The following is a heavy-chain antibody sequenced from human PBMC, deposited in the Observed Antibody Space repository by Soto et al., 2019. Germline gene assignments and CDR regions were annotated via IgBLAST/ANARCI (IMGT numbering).Heavy chain of an antibody. CDR3: AKFPLYGSGSYYPSYYYYGMDV. CDR1: GFTFSSYG. J-gene: IGHJ6*02. D-gene: IGHD3-10*01. V-gene: IGHV3-30*18. CDR2: ISYDGSNK. Sequence: GSLRLSCAASGFTFSSYGMHWVRQAPGKGLEWVAVISYDGSNKYYADSVKGRFTISRDNSKNTLYLQMNSLRAEDTAVYYCAKFPLYGSGSYYPSYYYYGMDVWGQGTTVTVSS.